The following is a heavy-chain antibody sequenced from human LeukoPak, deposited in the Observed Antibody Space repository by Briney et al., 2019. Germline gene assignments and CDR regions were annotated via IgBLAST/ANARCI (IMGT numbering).Heavy chain of an antibody. CDR2: ISSSSSYI. CDR1: GFTFSSYS. D-gene: IGHD2-2*02. Sequence: GGSLRLSCAASGFTFSSYSMNWVRQAPGKGLEWVSSISSSSSYIYYADSVKGRFTISRDNAKNSLYLQMNSLRAEDTAVYYCARRVIVVVPAAIGPYYGMDVWGKGPTVTVSS. V-gene: IGHV3-21*01. J-gene: IGHJ6*04. CDR3: ARRVIVVVPAAIGPYYGMDV.